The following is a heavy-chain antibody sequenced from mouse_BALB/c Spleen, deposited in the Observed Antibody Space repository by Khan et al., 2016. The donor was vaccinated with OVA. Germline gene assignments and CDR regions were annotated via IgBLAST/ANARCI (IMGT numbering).Heavy chain of an antibody. CDR1: GFSLNGYG. CDR3: ARAYFGNYREAMDY. CDR2: IWGDGST. J-gene: IGHJ4*01. Sequence: VELVELGPGLVAPSQSLSITCTVSGFSLNGYGANWVRQPPGKGMEWLGMIWGDGSTDYNSALKSRLSISKDKSKSQVFLKMNSQQTDDTAMYYCARAYFGNYREAMDYWGQGTSVTVSS. D-gene: IGHD2-10*01. V-gene: IGHV2-6-7*01.